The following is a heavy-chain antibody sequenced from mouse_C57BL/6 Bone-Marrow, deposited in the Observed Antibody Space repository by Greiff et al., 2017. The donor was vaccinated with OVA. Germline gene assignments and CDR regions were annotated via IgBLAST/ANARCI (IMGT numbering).Heavy chain of an antibody. J-gene: IGHJ2*01. V-gene: IGHV5-17*01. CDR3: GRSGDFDY. CDR1: GFTFSGYG. Sequence: DVQLVESGGGLVKPGGSLKLSCAASGFTFSGYGMHWVRQAPERGLAWVANISRGSSTTYYADTVRGRVTLSRDNAKNTLCLQMTSLGVEDAARYYCGRSGDFDYWGQGTTLTVSS. CDR2: ISRGSSTT.